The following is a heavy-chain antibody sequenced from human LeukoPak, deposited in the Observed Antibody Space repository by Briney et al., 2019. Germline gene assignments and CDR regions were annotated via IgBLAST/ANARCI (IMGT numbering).Heavy chain of an antibody. V-gene: IGHV3-30*02. D-gene: IGHD2-15*01. CDR1: GCTFSSYG. J-gene: IGHJ4*02. CDR2: IRYDASNK. CDR3: AKGGSGSTCYSPTDY. Sequence: GGSLRLFCAASGCTFSSYGMHWVRQAPGKGLEWVAFIRYDASNKYYADSVKGRFTISRDNSKNTLFLQMSSLRAEDTAIYYCAKGGSGSTCYSPTDYWGQGTLVTVS.